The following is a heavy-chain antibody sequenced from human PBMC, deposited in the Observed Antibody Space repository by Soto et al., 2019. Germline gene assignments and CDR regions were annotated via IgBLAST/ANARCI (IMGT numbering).Heavy chain of an antibody. CDR2: IYYSGST. CDR1: CGSISSGDYY. CDR3: ARDMGTGQTWSGFDY. J-gene: IGHJ4*02. Sequence: QVQLQESGPGLVKPSQTLSLTCTVSCGSISSGDYYWSWIRQHPRKGLEWIGYIYYSGSTYYNPSFKSRVTISVDTSKNQCSLKLSSVTAADTAVYHCARDMGTGQTWSGFDYWGQGTLVTVSS. D-gene: IGHD2-21*02. V-gene: IGHV4-31*03.